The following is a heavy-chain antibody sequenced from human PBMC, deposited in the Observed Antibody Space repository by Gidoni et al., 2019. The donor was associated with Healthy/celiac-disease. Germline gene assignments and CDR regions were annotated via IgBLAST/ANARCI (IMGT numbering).Heavy chain of an antibody. D-gene: IGHD4-4*01. Sequence: QLQLQESGPGLVKPSETLSLTCTVAGCSISSSSYYWGWIRQPPGEGLEWIGSTYYSGSTYYNPSLKSRVTISVDTSKNQFSLKLSSVTAADTAVYYCARRDYSNWFDPWGQGTLVTVSS. J-gene: IGHJ5*02. CDR2: TYYSGST. V-gene: IGHV4-39*01. CDR1: GCSISSSSYY. CDR3: ARRDYSNWFDP.